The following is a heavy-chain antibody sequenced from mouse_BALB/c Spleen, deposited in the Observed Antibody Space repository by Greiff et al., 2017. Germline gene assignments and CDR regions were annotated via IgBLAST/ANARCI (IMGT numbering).Heavy chain of an antibody. CDR3: ARQGWLLDY. D-gene: IGHD2-3*01. Sequence: EVMLVESGGGLVQPGGSRKLSCAASGFTFSSFGMHWVRQAPEKGLEWVAYISSGSSTIYYADTVKGRFTISRDNPKNTLFLQMTSLRSEDTAMYYCARQGWLLDYWGQSTTRTVSS. J-gene: IGHJ2*01. CDR1: GFTFSSFG. V-gene: IGHV5-17*02. CDR2: ISSGSSTI.